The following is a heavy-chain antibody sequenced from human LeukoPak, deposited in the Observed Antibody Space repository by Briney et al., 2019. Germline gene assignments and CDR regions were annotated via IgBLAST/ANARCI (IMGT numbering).Heavy chain of an antibody. CDR3: ARPTLCSGGSCYYFDY. CDR1: GYTFTSYG. J-gene: IGHJ4*02. V-gene: IGHV1-18*01. Sequence: ASVKVSCKASGYTFTSYGISWVRQARGQGLEWMGRISAYNGNTNYAQKLQGRVTMTTDTSTSTAYMELRSLRSDDTAVYYCARPTLCSGGSCYYFDYWGQGTLVTVSS. CDR2: ISAYNGNT. D-gene: IGHD2-15*01.